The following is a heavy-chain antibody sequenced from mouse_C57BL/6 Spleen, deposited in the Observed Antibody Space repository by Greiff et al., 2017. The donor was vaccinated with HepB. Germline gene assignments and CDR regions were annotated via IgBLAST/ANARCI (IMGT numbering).Heavy chain of an antibody. CDR1: GYTFTSYW. V-gene: IGHV1-7*01. J-gene: IGHJ2*01. Sequence: VQLQQSGAELAKPGASVKLSCKASGYTFTSYWMHWVKQRPGQGLEWIGYINPSSGYTKYNQKFKDKATLTADKSSSTAYMQLSSLTYEDSAVYYCGRGWDVRPFDDWGQGTTLTVSS. D-gene: IGHD4-1*01. CDR2: INPSSGYT. CDR3: GRGWDVRPFDD.